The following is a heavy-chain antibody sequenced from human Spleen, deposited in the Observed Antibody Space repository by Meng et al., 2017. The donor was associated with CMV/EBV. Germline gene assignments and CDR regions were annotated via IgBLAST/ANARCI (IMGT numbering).Heavy chain of an antibody. J-gene: IGHJ3*02. D-gene: IGHD5-12*01. Sequence: SETLSLTCAVYGASFSTYYWTGIRQAPGKGLEWIGEVNHSGGTNYNPSLKSRVTISIDTSKSQFSLKLRSVTAADTAVYFCARGPQVSWLRSRLAAFDIWGQGTMVTVSS. CDR2: VNHSGGT. CDR1: GASFSTYY. CDR3: ARGPQVSWLRSRLAAFDI. V-gene: IGHV4-34*01.